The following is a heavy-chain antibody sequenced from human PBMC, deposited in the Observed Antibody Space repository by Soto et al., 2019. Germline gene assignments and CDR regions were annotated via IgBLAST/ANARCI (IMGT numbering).Heavy chain of an antibody. V-gene: IGHV1-24*01. J-gene: IGHJ3*02. Sequence: ASVKVSCKVSGYTLTELSMHWVRQAPGKGLEWMGGFDPEDGETIYAQKFQGRVTMTEDTSTDTAYMELSSLRSEDMAVYYCATGFQSKTIFGATAGIYAFDIWGQGTMVTVSS. CDR3: ATGFQSKTIFGATAGIYAFDI. CDR1: GYTLTELS. D-gene: IGHD3-3*01. CDR2: FDPEDGET.